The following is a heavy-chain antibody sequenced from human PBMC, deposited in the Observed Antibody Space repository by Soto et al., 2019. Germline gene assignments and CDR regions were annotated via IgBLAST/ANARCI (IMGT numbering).Heavy chain of an antibody. D-gene: IGHD5-12*01. CDR1: GYTFTSYG. CDR2: ISAYNGNT. CDR3: ARDYSGYDSDY. V-gene: IGHV1-18*04. Sequence: ASVKVSCKASGYTFTSYGISWVRQAPGQGLEWMGWISAYNGNTNYAQKLQGRVTITTDTSTSTAYMERRSLRSDDTAVYYCARDYSGYDSDYWGQGTLVTVSS. J-gene: IGHJ4*02.